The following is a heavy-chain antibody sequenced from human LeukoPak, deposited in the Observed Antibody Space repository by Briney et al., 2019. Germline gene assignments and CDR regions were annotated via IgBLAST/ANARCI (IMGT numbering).Heavy chain of an antibody. V-gene: IGHV1-8*03. CDR1: GYTFTSYD. J-gene: IGHJ5*02. Sequence: ASVKVFCKASGYTFTSYDINWVRQATGQGLEWMGWMNPNSGNTGYAQKFQGRVTITRNTSISTAYMELSSLRSEDTAVYYCARVPWPPKFDPWGQGTLVTVSS. CDR2: MNPNSGNT. CDR3: ARVPWPPKFDP.